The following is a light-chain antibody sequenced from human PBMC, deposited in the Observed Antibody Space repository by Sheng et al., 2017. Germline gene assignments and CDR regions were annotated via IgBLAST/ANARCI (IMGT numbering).Light chain of an antibody. CDR2: ETS. J-gene: IGKJ4*01. V-gene: IGKV3-20*01. CDR3: QQYGGSLT. Sequence: EIVMTQSPVTLSVSPGERATLSCRASQSVSSNLAWYQQKPGQVPRLLIYETSTRATGVPDRFSGSGSGTDFTLTITGLEPDDFAVYYCQQYGGSLTFGGGTKVEIK. CDR1: QSVSSN.